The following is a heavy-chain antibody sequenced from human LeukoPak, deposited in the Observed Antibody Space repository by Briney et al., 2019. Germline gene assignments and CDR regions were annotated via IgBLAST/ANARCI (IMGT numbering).Heavy chain of an antibody. CDR1: GFTFSSYA. J-gene: IGHJ6*02. V-gene: IGHV3-23*01. D-gene: IGHD1-26*01. CDR2: ISGSGGST. CDR3: ASGHSGSHTRGYYYYGMDV. Sequence: PGGSLRLSCAASGFTFSSYAMSWVRQAPGKGLEWVSAISGSGGSTYYADSVKGRFTISRDNSKNTLYLQMNSLRAEDTAVYYCASGHSGSHTRGYYYYGMDVWGQGTTVTVSS.